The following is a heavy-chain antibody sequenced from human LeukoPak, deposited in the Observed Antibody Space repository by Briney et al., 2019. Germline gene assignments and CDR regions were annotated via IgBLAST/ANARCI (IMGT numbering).Heavy chain of an antibody. J-gene: IGHJ3*02. CDR1: EFTFSNFA. Sequence: GGSLRLSCAASEFTFSNFAMSWVRQAPGQGLEWVSTISGSGDNTYYADSVKGRFTISRDNSKNTLSLHMNTLRAEDTAVYYCAKDLLQTFFFDSSGYYSDAFGMWGQGTMVTVSP. V-gene: IGHV3-23*01. CDR3: AKDLLQTFFFDSSGYYSDAFGM. D-gene: IGHD3-22*01. CDR2: ISGSGDNT.